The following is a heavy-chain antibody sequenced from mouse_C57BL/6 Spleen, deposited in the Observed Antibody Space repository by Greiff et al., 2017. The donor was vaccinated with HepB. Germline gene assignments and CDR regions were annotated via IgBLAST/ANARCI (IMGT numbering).Heavy chain of an antibody. CDR1: GYTFTSYW. CDR2: IHPNSGST. Sequence: QVQLQQPGAELVKPGASVKLSCKASGYTFTSYWMHWVKQRPGQGLEWIGMIHPNSGSTNYNEKFKSKATLTVDKSSSTAYMQLSSLTSEDSAVYYCERRGGEYAYFDYWGQGTTLTVSS. V-gene: IGHV1-64*01. D-gene: IGHD5-2*01. J-gene: IGHJ2*01. CDR3: ERRGGEYAYFDY.